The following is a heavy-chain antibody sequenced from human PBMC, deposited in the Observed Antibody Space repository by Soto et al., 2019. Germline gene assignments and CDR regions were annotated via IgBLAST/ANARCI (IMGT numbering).Heavy chain of an antibody. CDR2: VDPNRGDS. J-gene: IGHJ4*02. D-gene: IGHD2-8*01. CDR1: GYTFTAYY. Sequence: QVHLGQSGAEVKKPGASVKVSCRPFGYTFTAYYIHWVRQAPGQGLEWMGWVDPNRGDSRKVQSFQGRVTMTRDTSTSTVYMELSWLRSDDTAVYYCARDTYGPLDYWGQGNLVNVSS. V-gene: IGHV1-2*02. CDR3: ARDTYGPLDY.